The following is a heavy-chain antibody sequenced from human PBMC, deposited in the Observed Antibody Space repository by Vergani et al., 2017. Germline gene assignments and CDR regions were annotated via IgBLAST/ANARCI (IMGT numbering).Heavy chain of an antibody. CDR3: AAVSDGGIAAACNY. D-gene: IGHD6-13*01. CDR2: ISGSGGST. CDR1: GFTFSSYA. V-gene: IGHV3-23*01. Sequence: EVQLLESGGGLVQPGGSLRLSCAASGFTFSSYAMSWVRQAPGKGLEWVSAISGSGGSTYYADSVKGRFTISRDNSKNTLYLQMNSLRAEDTAVYYCAAVSDGGIAAACNYWGQGTLVTVSS. J-gene: IGHJ4*02.